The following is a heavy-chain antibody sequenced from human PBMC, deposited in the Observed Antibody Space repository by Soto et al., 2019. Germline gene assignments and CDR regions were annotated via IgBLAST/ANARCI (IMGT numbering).Heavy chain of an antibody. CDR2: IDWDDDK. J-gene: IGHJ6*03. D-gene: IGHD3-3*01. V-gene: IGHV2-70*11. CDR3: ARIRGAGYDFWSGPDYYYYYMDV. Sequence: SGPTLVNPTQTLTLTCTFSGFSLSTSGMCVSWIRQPPGKALEWLARIDWDDDKYYSTPLKTRLTISKDTSKNQVVLTMTNMDPVDTATYYCARIRGAGYDFWSGPDYYYYYMDVWGKGTTVTVSS. CDR1: GFSLSTSGMC.